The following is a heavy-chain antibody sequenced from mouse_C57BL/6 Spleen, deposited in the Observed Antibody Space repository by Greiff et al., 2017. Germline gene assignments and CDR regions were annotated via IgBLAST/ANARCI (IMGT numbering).Heavy chain of an antibody. Sequence: QVQLQQPGAELVKPGASVKLSCKASGYTFTSYWMHWVKQRPGQGLEWIGMIHPNSGSTNYNEKFKSKATLTVDKSSSTAYMQLSSLTSADSAVYYCARWGYYGSSYAMDYWGQGTSVTVSS. CDR1: GYTFTSYW. CDR3: ARWGYYGSSYAMDY. J-gene: IGHJ4*01. CDR2: IHPNSGST. V-gene: IGHV1-64*01. D-gene: IGHD1-1*01.